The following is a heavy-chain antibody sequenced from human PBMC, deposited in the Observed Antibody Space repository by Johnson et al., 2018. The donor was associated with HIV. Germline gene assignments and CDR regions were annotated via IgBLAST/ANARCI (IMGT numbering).Heavy chain of an antibody. D-gene: IGHD1-1*01. CDR2: VSYDGSKK. CDR1: GFTFSSYG. V-gene: IGHV3-30*18. CDR3: AKIRTYGTGDAFDI. Sequence: QVQLVESGGGVVQPGRSLRLSCVASGFTFSSYGMHWVRQAPGKGLEWVEIVSYDGSKKYYPDSVKGRFTISRDNSKNTLYLQMDSLRAEDTAVYYCAKIRTYGTGDAFDIWGQGTMVTVSS. J-gene: IGHJ3*02.